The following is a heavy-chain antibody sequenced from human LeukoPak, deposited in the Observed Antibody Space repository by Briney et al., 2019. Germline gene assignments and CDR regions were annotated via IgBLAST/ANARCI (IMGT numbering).Heavy chain of an antibody. J-gene: IGHJ4*02. CDR2: INHSGST. Sequence: SSETLSPTCAVYGGSFSGYYWSWIRQPPGKGLEWIGEINHSGSTNYNPSLKSRVTISVDTSKNQFSLKLSSVTAADTAVYYCAREGSFSSFDYWGQGTLVTVSS. D-gene: IGHD2/OR15-2a*01. V-gene: IGHV4-34*01. CDR3: AREGSFSSFDY. CDR1: GGSFSGYY.